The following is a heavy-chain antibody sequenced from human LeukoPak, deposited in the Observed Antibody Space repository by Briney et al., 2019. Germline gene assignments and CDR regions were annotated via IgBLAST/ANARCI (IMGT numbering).Heavy chain of an antibody. CDR2: ISIGGNT. CDR3: ARIVQWPKGFDH. Sequence: PGGSLRLSCAASGFTFSTYAMTWVRQAPGKGLEYVSAISIGGNTFYADSVKGRFTISRDNSKNTLYLQMSSLRVEDTAAYYCARIVQWPKGFDHWGQGTLVTVSS. V-gene: IGHV3-23*01. J-gene: IGHJ4*02. CDR1: GFTFSTYA. D-gene: IGHD6-19*01.